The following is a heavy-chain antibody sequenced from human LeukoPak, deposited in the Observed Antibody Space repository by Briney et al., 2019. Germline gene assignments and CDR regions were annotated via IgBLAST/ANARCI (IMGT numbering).Heavy chain of an antibody. V-gene: IGHV4-38-2*02. CDR1: GYSISSGYY. CDR2: ICHSGST. J-gene: IGHJ4*02. Sequence: SETLSLTCTVSGYSISSGYYWGWIRQPPGKGLEWIGSICHSGSTYYNPSLKSRVTISVDTSKNQFSLKLSSVTAADTAVYYCAREGPHYYDSSGYYPNYFDYWGQGTLVTVSS. D-gene: IGHD3-22*01. CDR3: AREGPHYYDSSGYYPNYFDY.